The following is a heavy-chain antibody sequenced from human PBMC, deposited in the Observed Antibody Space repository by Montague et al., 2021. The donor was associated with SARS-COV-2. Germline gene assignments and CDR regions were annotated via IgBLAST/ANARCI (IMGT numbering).Heavy chain of an antibody. J-gene: IGHJ5*02. Sequence: TLSLTCAVSGASISNGGYTWSWIRRPPGKGLEWIGYNYQSGTTRYNPSLKSRVTMSVDKYKNQFTLQLTAVIAADTAIYFCARSMIRGGPNLFDPWGQGTLVTVSS. CDR1: GASISNGGYT. CDR2: NYQSGTT. D-gene: IGHD3-10*01. V-gene: IGHV4-30-2*01. CDR3: ARSMIRGGPNLFDP.